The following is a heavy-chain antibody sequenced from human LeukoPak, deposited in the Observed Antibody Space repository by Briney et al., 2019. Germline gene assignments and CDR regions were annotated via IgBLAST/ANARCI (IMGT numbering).Heavy chain of an antibody. V-gene: IGHV4-59*08. CDR3: ASRDDSGY. Sequence: PSETLSFTCTVSGGSISSYYWSWIRQPPGKGLEWIGYIYYSGSTNYNPSLKSRVTISVDTSKNQFSLKLNSVTAADTAVYYCASRDDSGYWGQGTLVTVSS. J-gene: IGHJ4*02. CDR1: GGSISSYY. D-gene: IGHD1-1*01. CDR2: IYYSGST.